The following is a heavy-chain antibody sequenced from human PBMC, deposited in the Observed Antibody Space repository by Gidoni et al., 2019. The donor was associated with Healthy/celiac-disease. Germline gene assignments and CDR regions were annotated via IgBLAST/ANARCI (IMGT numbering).Heavy chain of an antibody. CDR2: IIPIFGTA. Sequence: QVQLVQSGAEVKKPASSVKVSGRSSGGTFSGSAISWVRQAPGQGLEWMGGIIPIFGTANYAQKFQGRVTITADKSTSTAYMELSSLRSEDTAVYYCASGYSSSWYYRNFDYWGQGTLVTVSS. V-gene: IGHV1-69*06. CDR1: GGTFSGSA. CDR3: ASGYSSSWYYRNFDY. J-gene: IGHJ4*02. D-gene: IGHD6-13*01.